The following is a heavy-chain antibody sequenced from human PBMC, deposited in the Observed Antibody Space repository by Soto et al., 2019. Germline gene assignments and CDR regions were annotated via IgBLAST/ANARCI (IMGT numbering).Heavy chain of an antibody. V-gene: IGHV3-33*01. Sequence: GGSLRLSCVASGFSVNTFDLHWVRQAPGKGLDWMAVMWFDGSKKFHADSVKGRIDISRDISKNTVYLQMNSLRVEDTAVYYCARDPASCGGDCIATTSPSFDYWGQGTLVTVS. D-gene: IGHD2-21*02. CDR2: MWFDGSKK. J-gene: IGHJ4*02. CDR3: ARDPASCGGDCIATTSPSFDY. CDR1: GFSVNTFD.